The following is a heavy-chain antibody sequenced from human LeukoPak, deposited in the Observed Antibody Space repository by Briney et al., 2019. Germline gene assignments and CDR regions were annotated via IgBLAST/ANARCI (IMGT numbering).Heavy chain of an antibody. CDR3: AKDIATVKLYYFDY. V-gene: IGHV3-9*01. J-gene: IGHJ4*02. Sequence: GGSLRLSCASSGFTFDDYAMHWVRQAPGKGLEWVSGISWNSGSIGYADSVKGRFTISRDNAKNSLYLQMNSLRAEDTALYYCAKDIATVKLYYFDYWGQGTLVTVSS. CDR1: GFTFDDYA. CDR2: ISWNSGSI. D-gene: IGHD4-11*01.